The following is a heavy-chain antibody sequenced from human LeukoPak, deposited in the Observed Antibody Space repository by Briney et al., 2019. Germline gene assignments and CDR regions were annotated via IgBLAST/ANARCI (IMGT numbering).Heavy chain of an antibody. J-gene: IGHJ4*02. Sequence: GGSLRLSCVASGFTVSNNYMSWVRQAPGEGLEWVSIIYSDGTTYYADSVKGRFTISRDNSKNTVYLQMKSLRADDTAVYYCARDLITVLRGDTNHWGQGTLVTVSS. CDR2: IYSDGTT. CDR3: ARDLITVLRGDTNH. D-gene: IGHD3-10*01. V-gene: IGHV3-66*01. CDR1: GFTVSNNY.